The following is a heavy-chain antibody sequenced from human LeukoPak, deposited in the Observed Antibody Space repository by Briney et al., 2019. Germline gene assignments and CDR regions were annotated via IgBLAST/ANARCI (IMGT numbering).Heavy chain of an antibody. CDR3: AKELGQCLDFDKDYSY. CDR1: GFTFSSYG. Sequence: PGGSLRLSCAASGFTFSSYGMHWVRQAPGKGLEWVAFIRYDGSNKYYADSVKGRFTISRDNSKNTLYLQMNSLRAEDTAVYYCAKELGQCLDFDKDYSYWGQGTLVTVSS. D-gene: IGHD6-19*01. CDR2: IRYDGSNK. J-gene: IGHJ4*02. V-gene: IGHV3-30*02.